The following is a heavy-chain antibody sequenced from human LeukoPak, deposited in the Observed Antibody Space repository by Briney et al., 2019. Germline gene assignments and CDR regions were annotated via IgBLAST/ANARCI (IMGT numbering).Heavy chain of an antibody. Sequence: ASVKVSCKASGYTFTGYYMHWVRQAPGQGLEWMGWINPNSGGTNYAQKFQGRVTMTRDTSISTAYMELSRLRSDDTAVYYCARDRLRFLEWLPQSDDAFDIWGQGTMVTVSS. CDR2: INPNSGGT. J-gene: IGHJ3*02. D-gene: IGHD3-3*01. CDR1: GYTFTGYY. CDR3: ARDRLRFLEWLPQSDDAFDI. V-gene: IGHV1-2*02.